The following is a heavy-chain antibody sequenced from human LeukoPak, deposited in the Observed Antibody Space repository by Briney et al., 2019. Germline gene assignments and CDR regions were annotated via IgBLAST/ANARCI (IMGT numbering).Heavy chain of an antibody. CDR2: ISSSSSYI. CDR1: GFTFSSYS. D-gene: IGHD3-16*02. CDR3: AKDNGYYYYYGMDV. J-gene: IGHJ6*02. Sequence: GGSLRLSCAASGFTFSSYSMNWVRQAPGKGLEWVSSISSSSSYIYYADSVKGRFTISRDNAKNSLYLQMSSLRAEDTALYYCAKDNGYYYYYGMDVWGQGTTVTVSS. V-gene: IGHV3-21*04.